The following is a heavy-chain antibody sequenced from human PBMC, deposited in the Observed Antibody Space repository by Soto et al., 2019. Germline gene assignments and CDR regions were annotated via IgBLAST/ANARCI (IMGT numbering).Heavy chain of an antibody. CDR3: ARYEGRDGSNYLDY. CDR1: GGTFSSYA. D-gene: IGHD2-15*01. J-gene: IGHJ4*02. Sequence: KKPGSSVKVSCKASGGTFSSYAISWVRQAPGQGLEWMGGIIPIFGTANYAQKFQGRVTITEDESTSTAYMELSSLRSEEKAVYYCARYEGRDGSNYLDYWGQGTLVTVSS. V-gene: IGHV1-69*01. CDR2: IIPIFGTA.